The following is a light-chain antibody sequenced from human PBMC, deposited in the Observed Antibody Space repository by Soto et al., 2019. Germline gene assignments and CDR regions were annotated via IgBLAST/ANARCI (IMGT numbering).Light chain of an antibody. CDR2: GIS. CDR1: QSVSSAY. CDR3: QQRSSWYS. J-gene: IGKJ2*01. Sequence: EIVLTQSPGTLSLSPGETATLSCRASQSVSSAYLAWYQQKPGQAPRLLIYGISSRATGIPDRFRGRGSGTDFTLTISRLEPEDFAVYYCQQRSSWYSFGQGTKLEIK. V-gene: IGKV3D-20*02.